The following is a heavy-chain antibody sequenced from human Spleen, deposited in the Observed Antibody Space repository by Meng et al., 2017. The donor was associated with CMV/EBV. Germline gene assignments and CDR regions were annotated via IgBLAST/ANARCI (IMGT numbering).Heavy chain of an antibody. J-gene: IGHJ4*02. CDR2: ISSSSAII. CDR3: AKDSYCSSTSCYPTLDY. Sequence: GGSLRLSCAASGFTFSDHYMSWIRQAPGKGLEWVSHISSSSAIIFYADSVKGRFTISRDNAKNSLYLQMSSLRAEDTALYYCAKDSYCSSTSCYPTLDYWGQGTLVTVSS. V-gene: IGHV3-11*01. CDR1: GFTFSDHY. D-gene: IGHD2-2*01.